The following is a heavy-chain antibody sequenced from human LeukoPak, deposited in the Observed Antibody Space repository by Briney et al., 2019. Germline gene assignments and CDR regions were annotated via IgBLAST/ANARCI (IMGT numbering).Heavy chain of an antibody. CDR2: ISAYNGNT. J-gene: IGHJ5*02. D-gene: IGHD6-13*01. CDR3: ARDGAAAGTAGNWFDP. Sequence: VASVKVSCKASGYTFTSYGISWVRQAPGQGLEWMGWISAYNGNTNYAQKLQGRVTITRDTSASTAYMELSSLRSEDMAVYYCARDGAAAGTAGNWFDPWGQGTLVTVSS. V-gene: IGHV1-18*03. CDR1: GYTFTSYG.